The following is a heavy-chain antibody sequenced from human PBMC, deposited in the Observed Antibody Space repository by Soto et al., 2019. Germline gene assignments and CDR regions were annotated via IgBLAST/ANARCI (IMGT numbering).Heavy chain of an antibody. CDR3: ETLKSFGADY. V-gene: IGHV3-74*03. J-gene: IGHJ4*02. Sequence: GGSLRLSCAASGFSFSNYWMHWARQNTGKGLVVGSGIYCGGWGAVYAAVVKGRFTLVRDNGKSTLYLQMNSLGYEDTALYYCETLKSFGADYCGRGTLVTGS. D-gene: IGHD1-26*01. CDR2: IYCGGWGA. CDR1: GFSFSNYW.